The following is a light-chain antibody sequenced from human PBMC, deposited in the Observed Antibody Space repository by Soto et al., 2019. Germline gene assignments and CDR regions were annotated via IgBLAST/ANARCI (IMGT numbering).Light chain of an antibody. Sequence: DIQMTQSPSSLSASVGGRVTITCRASQSIRIYLNWYQQKPGKAPNLLIYTTSILQSGVPSRFSGSGSETDFTLTINSLQPEDFATYYCQQSYNPPYTFGQGTKLEIK. CDR3: QQSYNPPYT. J-gene: IGKJ2*01. CDR1: QSIRIY. CDR2: TTS. V-gene: IGKV1-39*01.